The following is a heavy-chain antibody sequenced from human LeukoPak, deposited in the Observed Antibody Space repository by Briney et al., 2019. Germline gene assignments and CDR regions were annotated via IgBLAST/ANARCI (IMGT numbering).Heavy chain of an antibody. J-gene: IGHJ4*02. Sequence: GGSLRLSCAASGFTLSNAWMNWVRQAPSKGLEWVGLIKSKANGETRDYAAPVKGRFTISRDDSKSIAYLQMNSLKIEDTGIYYCAAGGSYYGSGTDYWGQGTLVTVSP. D-gene: IGHD3-10*01. CDR1: GFTLSNAW. V-gene: IGHV3-15*01. CDR3: AAGGSYYGSGTDY. CDR2: IKSKANGETR.